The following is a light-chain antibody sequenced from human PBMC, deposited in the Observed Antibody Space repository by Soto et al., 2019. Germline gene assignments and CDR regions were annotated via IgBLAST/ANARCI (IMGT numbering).Light chain of an antibody. CDR1: RSNLGSNY. Sequence: QSVLTQPPSASGTPGQRGTISCSGSRSNLGSNYVYWYHQLSGTAPKLLISRNNQRHSGVPDRFSGSKSGSSASLAISGLLSEDAAAYYCPAWDDRLSGYVFGTGTKLTVL. V-gene: IGLV1-47*01. J-gene: IGLJ1*01. CDR3: PAWDDRLSGYV. CDR2: RNN.